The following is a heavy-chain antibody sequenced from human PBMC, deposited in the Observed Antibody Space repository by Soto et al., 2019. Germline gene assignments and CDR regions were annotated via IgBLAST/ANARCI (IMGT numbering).Heavy chain of an antibody. CDR2: INPSGGST. CDR3: ARGSPLSYAILTGYYGFDP. CDR1: GYTFTSYY. J-gene: IGHJ5*02. Sequence: ASVKVSCKACGYTFTSYYVHWVRQAPGQGLEWMGIINPSGGSTSYAQKFQGRVTMTRDTSTSTVYMELSSLRSEDTAVYYCARGSPLSYAILTGYYGFDPWGQGTLVTVSS. D-gene: IGHD3-9*01. V-gene: IGHV1-46*01.